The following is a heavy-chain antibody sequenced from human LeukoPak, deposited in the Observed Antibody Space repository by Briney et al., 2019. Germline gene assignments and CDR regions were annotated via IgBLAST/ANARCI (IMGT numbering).Heavy chain of an antibody. D-gene: IGHD5-18*01. CDR1: GYSISSGYY. V-gene: IGHV4-38-2*02. J-gene: IGHJ4*02. CDR3: ARDGDTLNSSQGNY. Sequence: SETLSLTCAVSGYSISSGYYWGWIRQPPGKGLEWIGSIYHSGSTYYNPSLKSRVTISVDTSKNQFSLKLSSVTAADTAVYYCARDGDTLNSSQGNYWGQGTLVTVSS. CDR2: IYHSGST.